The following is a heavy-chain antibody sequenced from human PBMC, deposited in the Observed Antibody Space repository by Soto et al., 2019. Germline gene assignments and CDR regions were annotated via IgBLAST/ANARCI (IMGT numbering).Heavy chain of an antibody. CDR1: GASIRGHF. Sequence: QVQLLESGPGLVKPSETLSLICTVSGASIRGHFWSWVRQPPGKGLEWIGYIFDAVTTNYSPSLKSRVTISVDTSKNQLSLRLSSVTAADTAVYFCAINADVWGQGTKVTVSS. V-gene: IGHV4-59*08. J-gene: IGHJ6*02. CDR2: IFDAVTT. CDR3: AINADV.